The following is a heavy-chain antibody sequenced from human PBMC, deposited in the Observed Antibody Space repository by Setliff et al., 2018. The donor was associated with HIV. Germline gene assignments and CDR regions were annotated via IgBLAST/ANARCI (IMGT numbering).Heavy chain of an antibody. CDR2: ISAYNGNT. CDR3: AKDPRAAVATICDY. Sequence: ASVKVSCKASGYTFTSYDISWVRQAPGQGLEWMGWISAYNGNTNFAQKLQGRVTMTRDTSTSTVYMELSSLRAEDTAVYYCAKDPRAAVATICDYWGQGTLVTVSS. V-gene: IGHV1-18*01. D-gene: IGHD5-12*01. J-gene: IGHJ4*02. CDR1: GYTFTSYD.